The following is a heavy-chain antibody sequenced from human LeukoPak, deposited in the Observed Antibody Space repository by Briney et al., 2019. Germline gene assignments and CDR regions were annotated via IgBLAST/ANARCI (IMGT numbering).Heavy chain of an antibody. CDR3: ARDDYGRNYYFDY. Sequence: ASVKVSFKASGYTFTGYYIHWLRQAPGQGLEWMGWINPNSGGTNYAQKFQGRVTMTRDTSISTAYMELSRLRSDDTAVYYCARDDYGRNYYFDYWGQGTLVTVSS. CDR2: INPNSGGT. D-gene: IGHD4-23*01. J-gene: IGHJ4*02. CDR1: GYTFTGYY. V-gene: IGHV1-2*02.